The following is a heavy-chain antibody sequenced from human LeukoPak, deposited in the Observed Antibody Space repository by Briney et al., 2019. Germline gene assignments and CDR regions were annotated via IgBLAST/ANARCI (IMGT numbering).Heavy chain of an antibody. CDR2: DTGRGGST. V-gene: IGHV3-23*01. CDR1: GFTFSNYA. D-gene: IGHD3-9*01. Sequence: GASLRLSCVASGFTFSNYAMSWVRQAPGKRLEWVSADTGRGGSTYYADSVKGRFTISRDNSRNTLFLQMNSLRAEDTAIYYCAKWGDFDILTGYYVSDFWGQGTLVTVSS. J-gene: IGHJ4*02. CDR3: AKWGDFDILTGYYVSDF.